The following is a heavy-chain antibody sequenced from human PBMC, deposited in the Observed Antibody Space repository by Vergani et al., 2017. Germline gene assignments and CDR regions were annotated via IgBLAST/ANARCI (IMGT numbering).Heavy chain of an antibody. J-gene: IGHJ2*01. D-gene: IGHD3-16*01. V-gene: IGHV4-59*01. Sequence: QVQLQESGPGLVKPSETLSLTCTVSGGSISSYYWSWIRQPPGKGLEWIGYIYYSGSTNYNPSLKSRVTISVDTSKNQFSLKLSSVTAADTAVYYCARGRRGDNWYFDLWGRGTLVTVSS. CDR1: GGSISSYY. CDR2: IYYSGST. CDR3: ARGRRGDNWYFDL.